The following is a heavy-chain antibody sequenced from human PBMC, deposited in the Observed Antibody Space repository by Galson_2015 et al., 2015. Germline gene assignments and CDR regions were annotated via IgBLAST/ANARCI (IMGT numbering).Heavy chain of an antibody. Sequence: ADSVKGRFTISRDNAKNSLYLQMNSLRAEDTAVYYCARVGYCTNGVCLSLYWYFDLWGRGTLVTVSS. V-gene: IGHV3-48*03. D-gene: IGHD2-8*01. CDR3: ARVGYCTNGVCLSLYWYFDL. J-gene: IGHJ2*01.